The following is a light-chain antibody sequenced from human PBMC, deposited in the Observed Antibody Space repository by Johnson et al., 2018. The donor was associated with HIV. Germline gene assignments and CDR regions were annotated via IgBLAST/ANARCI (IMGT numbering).Light chain of an antibody. CDR2: DNN. J-gene: IGLJ1*01. Sequence: QSVMTQPPSVSAAPGQKVTISCSGSSSNIGNNYVSWYQQIPGTAPKLLIYDNNKRPSGIPDRFSGSKSGTSATLGITGLQTGDEADYYCGTWDSNLSVYVFGTGTKVSVL. V-gene: IGLV1-51*01. CDR3: GTWDSNLSVYV. CDR1: SSNIGNNY.